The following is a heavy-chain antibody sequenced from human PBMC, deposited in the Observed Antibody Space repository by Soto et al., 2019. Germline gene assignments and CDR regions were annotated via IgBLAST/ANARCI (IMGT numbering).Heavy chain of an antibody. Sequence: GGSLRLSCAAYGFTFSSYAMSWVRQAPGKGLEWVSAISGSGGSTYYADSVKGRFTISGDNSKNTLYLQMNSLRAEDTAVYYCAKEGRHYDSTGPPLHWGQGTLVTVSS. CDR3: AKEGRHYDSTGPPLH. J-gene: IGHJ4*02. V-gene: IGHV3-23*01. D-gene: IGHD3-22*01. CDR1: GFTFSSYA. CDR2: ISGSGGST.